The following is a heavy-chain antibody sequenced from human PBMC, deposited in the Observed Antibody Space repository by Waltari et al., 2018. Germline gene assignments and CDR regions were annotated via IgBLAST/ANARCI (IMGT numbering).Heavy chain of an antibody. CDR1: GGPIRSASYY. CDR3: ARGSRNYYGSSGYYYHFDY. CDR2: IYTGGVT. D-gene: IGHD3-22*01. V-gene: IGHV4-61*09. Sequence: QVQLQESGPGLVKPSQTLSLTRTVSGGPIRSASYYWSRFRQPAGTAPEWSGSIYTGGVTNYNPSLKSRVTISVDTSKNQFSLKLSSVTAADTAVYYCARGSRNYYGSSGYYYHFDYWGQGTLVTVSS. J-gene: IGHJ4*02.